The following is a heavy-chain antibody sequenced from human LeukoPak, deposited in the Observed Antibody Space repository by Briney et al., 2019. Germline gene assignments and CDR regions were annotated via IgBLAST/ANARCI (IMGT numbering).Heavy chain of an antibody. Sequence: GGSLRLSCAAAGFTFSSYAMSWVRQVPGKGLEWVSAISGSGGSTYYADSVKGRFTISRDNSKNTLYLQMNSLRAEDTAVYYCAKLIYPLHSSGYLDYWGQGTLVTVSS. D-gene: IGHD3-22*01. CDR2: ISGSGGST. V-gene: IGHV3-23*01. CDR1: GFTFSSYA. J-gene: IGHJ4*02. CDR3: AKLIYPLHSSGYLDY.